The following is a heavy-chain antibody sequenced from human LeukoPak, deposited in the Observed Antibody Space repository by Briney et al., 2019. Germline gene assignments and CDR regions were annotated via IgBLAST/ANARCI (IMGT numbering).Heavy chain of an antibody. Sequence: ASVKVSCKTSGYSFTDYYMHWVRKAPGQGLEWMGWINPNSGGTSTAQKFRGRITMTRDTSITTVYMEVSWLTSDDTAIYYCARADRLDGSPYLIGPWGQGALVTVSS. CDR3: ARADRLDGSPYLIGP. J-gene: IGHJ5*02. D-gene: IGHD1-26*01. V-gene: IGHV1-2*02. CDR2: INPNSGGT. CDR1: GYSFTDYY.